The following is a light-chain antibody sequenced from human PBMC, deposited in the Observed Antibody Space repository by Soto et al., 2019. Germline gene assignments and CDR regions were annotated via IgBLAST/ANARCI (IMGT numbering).Light chain of an antibody. Sequence: QLVLTQSPSASASLGASVKLTCTLSSGHSNYAIAWHQQQPEKGPRYLMKVNSDGSHRKGDGIPDRFSGSSSGAQRYLTISSLQSEDEADYYCQTWGTGISVFRTGTKLTVL. CDR2: VNSDGSH. CDR3: QTWGTGISV. V-gene: IGLV4-69*01. J-gene: IGLJ1*01. CDR1: SGHSNYA.